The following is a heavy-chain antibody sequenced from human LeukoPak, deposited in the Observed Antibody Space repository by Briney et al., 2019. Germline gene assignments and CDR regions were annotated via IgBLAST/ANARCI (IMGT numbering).Heavy chain of an antibody. V-gene: IGHV4-34*01. CDR3: ARGPTDDFWSGRYYYYGMDV. CDR1: GGSFSGYY. Sequence: PSETLSLTCAVYGGSFSGYYWSWIRQPPGKGLEWIGEINHSGSTNYNPSLKSRVTISVDTSKNQFSLKLSSVTAADTAVYYCARGPTDDFWSGRYYYYGMDVWGQGTTVTVSS. CDR2: INHSGST. D-gene: IGHD3-3*01. J-gene: IGHJ6*02.